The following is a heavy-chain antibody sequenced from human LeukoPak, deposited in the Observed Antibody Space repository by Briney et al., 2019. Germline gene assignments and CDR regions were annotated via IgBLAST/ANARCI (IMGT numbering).Heavy chain of an antibody. CDR2: IKRDESEN. V-gene: IGHV3-7*01. Sequence: GGSLRLSCAASGFMFSRYWMSWVRQAPGKGLEWVANIKRDESENYYVDSVKGRFTISRDNAKTSLYLQMNSLRAEDTAVYYCATSQRVVVPAVFVDYWGQGTLVTVSA. CDR3: ATSQRVVVPAVFVDY. CDR1: GFMFSRYW. D-gene: IGHD2-2*01. J-gene: IGHJ4*02.